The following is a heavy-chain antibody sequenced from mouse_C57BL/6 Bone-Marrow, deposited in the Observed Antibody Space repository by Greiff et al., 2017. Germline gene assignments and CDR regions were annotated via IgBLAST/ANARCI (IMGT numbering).Heavy chain of an antibody. V-gene: IGHV1-81*01. CDR2: IYPRSGNT. J-gene: IGHJ1*03. CDR3: ATLRRDWYFDV. Sequence: QVQLQQSGAELARPGASVKLSCKASGYTFTSYGISWVKQRTGQGLEWIGEIYPRSGNTYYNEKFKGKATLTADKSSSTAYMELRSLTSEDSAVYFCATLRRDWYFDVWGTGTTVTVSA. D-gene: IGHD1-2*01. CDR1: GYTFTSYG.